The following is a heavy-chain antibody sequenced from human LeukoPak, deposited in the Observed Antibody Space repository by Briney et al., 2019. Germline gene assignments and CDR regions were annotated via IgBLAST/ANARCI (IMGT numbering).Heavy chain of an antibody. CDR1: GGSISSSNW. J-gene: IGHJ4*02. V-gene: IGHV4-4*02. CDR2: IYHSGTT. D-gene: IGHD2-15*01. CDR3: TRSDYSTYFNY. Sequence: PSETLSLTCAVSGGSISSSNWWSWVRQPPGKGLEWIGEIYHSGTTNYNPSLKSRVTISVDTSKNQFSLNLRSVTAADTAVYFCTRSDYSTYFNYWGPGTLVTVSS.